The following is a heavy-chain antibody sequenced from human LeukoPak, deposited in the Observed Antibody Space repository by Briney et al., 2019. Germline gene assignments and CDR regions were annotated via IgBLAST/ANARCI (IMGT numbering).Heavy chain of an antibody. CDR1: GGTFSSYA. Sequence: SVKVSCKASGGTFSSYAICWVRQAPGQGLEWMGGIIPIFGTANYAQKFQGRVTITTDESTSTAYMELSSLRSEDTAVYYCARTAGYCSSTSCYTNWFDPWGQGTLVTVSS. V-gene: IGHV1-69*05. CDR3: ARTAGYCSSTSCYTNWFDP. CDR2: IIPIFGTA. D-gene: IGHD2-2*02. J-gene: IGHJ5*02.